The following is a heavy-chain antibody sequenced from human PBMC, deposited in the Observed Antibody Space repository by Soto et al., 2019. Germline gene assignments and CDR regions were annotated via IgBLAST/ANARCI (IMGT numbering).Heavy chain of an antibody. J-gene: IGHJ6*02. CDR2: IYYSGST. CDR3: ARSVATTPRDYYYYGMDV. V-gene: IGHV4-59*01. Sequence: LTCTVSGGSISSYYWSWIRQPPGKGLEWIGYIYYSGSTNYNPSLKSRVTISVDTSKNQFSLKLSSVTAADTAVYYCARSVATTPRDYYYYGMDVWGQGTTVTVSS. CDR1: GGSISSYY. D-gene: IGHD5-12*01.